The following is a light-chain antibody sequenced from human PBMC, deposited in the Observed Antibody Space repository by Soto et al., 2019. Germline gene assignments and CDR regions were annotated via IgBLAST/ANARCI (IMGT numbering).Light chain of an antibody. J-gene: IGKJ1*01. Sequence: EIVMTQSPATLSVSPGERATLSCRASQSVSSNLAWYQQKPGQAPMLLIYGASTRATGIPARFSGSGSGTEFTLTIGSLQSEDSAVYYCQQYQNLWTFGQGTKVDIK. V-gene: IGKV3-15*01. CDR3: QQYQNLWT. CDR1: QSVSSN. CDR2: GAS.